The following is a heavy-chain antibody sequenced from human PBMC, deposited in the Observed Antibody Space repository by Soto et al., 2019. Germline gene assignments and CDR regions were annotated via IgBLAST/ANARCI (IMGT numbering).Heavy chain of an antibody. CDR1: GFTFSNYA. CDR2: ISHKSSAI. CDR3: ARDPYSSNTVTIMDY. D-gene: IGHD4-17*01. J-gene: IGHJ4*02. V-gene: IGHV3-48*02. Sequence: EVQLVESGGGLVQPGGSLRLSCAASGFTFSNYAMNWVRQAPGKGLEWVSYISHKSSAIYHADSVKGRFTISRDNAKNSQYLQMNSLKDEDTAVYYCARDPYSSNTVTIMDYWGQGTLVTVSS.